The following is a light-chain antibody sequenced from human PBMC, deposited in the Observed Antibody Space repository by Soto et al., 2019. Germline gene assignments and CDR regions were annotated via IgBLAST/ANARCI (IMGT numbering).Light chain of an antibody. CDR2: SAS. CDR1: QDISSW. V-gene: IGKV1-12*01. CDR3: QQTHSFPLT. Sequence: DIQMTQSPSSVSASVGDRVTITCRASQDISSWLDWYQQIPGKAPKLLINSASSLQSGVPSTFSGSRYGTDFTLTISSLQPEDFATYYCQQTHSFPLTFGGGTKVQIK. J-gene: IGKJ4*01.